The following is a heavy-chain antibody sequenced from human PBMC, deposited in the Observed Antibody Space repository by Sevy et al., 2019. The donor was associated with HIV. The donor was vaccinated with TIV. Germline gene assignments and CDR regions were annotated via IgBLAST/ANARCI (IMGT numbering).Heavy chain of an antibody. CDR2: INPSGGST. CDR3: ARDHTVIRSSWYGAFDI. D-gene: IGHD6-13*01. Sequence: APVKVSCKASGYTFTSYYMHWVRQAPGQGLEWMGIINPSGGSTSYAQKFQGRVTMTRDTSTSTVYMELSSLRSEDTALYYCARDHTVIRSSWYGAFDIWGQGTMVTVSS. V-gene: IGHV1-46*01. J-gene: IGHJ3*02. CDR1: GYTFTSYY.